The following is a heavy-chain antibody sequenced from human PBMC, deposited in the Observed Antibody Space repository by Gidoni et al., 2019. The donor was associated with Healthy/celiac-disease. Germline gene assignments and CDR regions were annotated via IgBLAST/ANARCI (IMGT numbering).Heavy chain of an antibody. CDR2: IRSKANSYAT. Sequence: EVQLVESGGGLVQPGGSLKLSCAASGFTFSGSAMHWVRQASGKGLEWVGRIRSKANSYATAYAASVKGRFTISRDDSKNTAYLQMNSLKTEDTAVYYCTGDRGYDYSRYYYYGMDVWGQGTTVTVSS. V-gene: IGHV3-73*02. J-gene: IGHJ6*02. D-gene: IGHD4-4*01. CDR1: GFTFSGSA. CDR3: TGDRGYDYSRYYYYGMDV.